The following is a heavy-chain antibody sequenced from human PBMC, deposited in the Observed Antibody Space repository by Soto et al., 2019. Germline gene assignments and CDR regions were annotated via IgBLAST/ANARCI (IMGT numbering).Heavy chain of an antibody. V-gene: IGHV4-59*03. CDR1: GDSISSYY. D-gene: IGHD3-22*01. CDR3: AIRSMAVVPEY. Sequence: QVQLQESGPRLVKPSETLFLTCAVSGDSISSYYCMWIRQPPGKGLKSLGYLYYARTTNSNPSLKSRATLSVDTSTNQCSLTLSSMTAADAAVYYCAIRSMAVVPEYWGEGTLVTVSS. CDR2: LYYARTT. J-gene: IGHJ4*02.